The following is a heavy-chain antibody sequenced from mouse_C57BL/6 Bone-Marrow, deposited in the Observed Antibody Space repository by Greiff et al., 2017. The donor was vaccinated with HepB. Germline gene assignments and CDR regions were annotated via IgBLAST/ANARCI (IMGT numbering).Heavy chain of an antibody. Sequence: EVQLQQSGPELVKPGASVKIPCKASGYTFTDYNMDWVKQSHGKSLEWIGDINPNNGGTIYNQKFKGKATLTVDKSSSTAYMELRSLTSEDTAVYYCARAYYYSNPAWFAYWGQGTLVTVSA. CDR3: ARAYYYSNPAWFAY. D-gene: IGHD2-5*01. CDR2: INPNNGGT. CDR1: GYTFTDYN. V-gene: IGHV1-18*01. J-gene: IGHJ3*01.